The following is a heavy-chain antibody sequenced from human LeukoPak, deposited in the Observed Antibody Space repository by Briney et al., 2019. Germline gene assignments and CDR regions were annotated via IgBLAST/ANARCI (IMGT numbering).Heavy chain of an antibody. CDR3: ARDRLGDYDHSGYYDK. D-gene: IGHD3-22*01. V-gene: IGHV3-11*01. J-gene: IGHJ4*02. Sequence: PGGSLRLSCAASGFTFSDYYMSWIRQAPRKGLEWVSYICDSGRTIYYADSVKGRFTISRDNAKNSVYLQMNNLGAEDTAVYYCARDRLGDYDHSGYYDKWGQGTLVTVSS. CDR1: GFTFSDYY. CDR2: ICDSGRTI.